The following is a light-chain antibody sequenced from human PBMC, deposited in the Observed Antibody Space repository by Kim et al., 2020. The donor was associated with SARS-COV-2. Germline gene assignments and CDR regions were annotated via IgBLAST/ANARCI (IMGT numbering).Light chain of an antibody. CDR1: QRVSNW. V-gene: IGKV1-5*03. CDR2: RAS. Sequence: DIQVTQSPSTLSASVGDRVTITCRTSQRVSNWLAWYQHKPGKAPKLLMYRASELGSGVPSRFGGSGYGTEFTLTITSLQPDDFATYYCLHYGTYSSTFGQGTKLEI. CDR3: LHYGTYSST. J-gene: IGKJ2*02.